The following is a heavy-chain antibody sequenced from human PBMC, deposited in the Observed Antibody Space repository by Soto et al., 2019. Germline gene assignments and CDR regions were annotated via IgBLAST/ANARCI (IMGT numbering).Heavy chain of an antibody. D-gene: IGHD3-10*01. Sequence: ASVKVSCKAAGYTFTSYGISWVRQAPGQGLEWMGWISAYNGNTNYAQKLQGRVTMTTDTSTSTAYMELRTLRSDDTAVYYCARVKLLWFGIMHKNTWFDPWGQGTLVTVSS. V-gene: IGHV1-18*01. CDR3: ARVKLLWFGIMHKNTWFDP. J-gene: IGHJ5*02. CDR1: GYTFTSYG. CDR2: ISAYNGNT.